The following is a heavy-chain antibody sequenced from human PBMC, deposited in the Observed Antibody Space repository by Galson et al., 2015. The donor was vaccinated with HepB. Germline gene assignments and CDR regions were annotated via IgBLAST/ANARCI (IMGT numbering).Heavy chain of an antibody. CDR1: GCTFTNYA. J-gene: IGHJ5*02. Sequence: SVKVSCKASGCTFTNYAIHWVRQAPAQSLEWMGWINAGNGHIRYSQKFQGRLTFTTDTSATTAYMELSSLKSEDTAVYFCVRNRADITTPMFFDPWGQGTPVTVSS. V-gene: IGHV1-3*01. CDR2: INAGNGHI. CDR3: VRNRADITTPMFFDP. D-gene: IGHD3-10*02.